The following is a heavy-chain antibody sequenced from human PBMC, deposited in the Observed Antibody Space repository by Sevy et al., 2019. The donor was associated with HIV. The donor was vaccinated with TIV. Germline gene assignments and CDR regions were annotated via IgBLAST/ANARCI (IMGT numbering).Heavy chain of an antibody. Sequence: GGCLRLSCAASGFTFRRYAMHWVRQAPGQGLESVAVISYDGGKTYHADSVKGRFTYSRDNSENTLYLQMNSLRAEDTAVYYCTRDGGGDYFDYWGLGTLVTVSS. J-gene: IGHJ4*02. CDR2: ISYDGGKT. V-gene: IGHV3-30*01. D-gene: IGHD2-15*01. CDR3: TRDGGGDYFDY. CDR1: GFTFRRYA.